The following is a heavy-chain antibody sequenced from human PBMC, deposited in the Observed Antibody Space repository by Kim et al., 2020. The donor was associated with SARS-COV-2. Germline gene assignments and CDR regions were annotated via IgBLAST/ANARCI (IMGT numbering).Heavy chain of an antibody. CDR3: ARADYGGNSHYFDY. V-gene: IGHV4-34*01. D-gene: IGHD4-17*01. Sequence: NPSLKSRVTISVDTSKNQFSLKLSSVTAADTAVYYCARADYGGNSHYFDYWGQGTLVTVSS. J-gene: IGHJ4*02.